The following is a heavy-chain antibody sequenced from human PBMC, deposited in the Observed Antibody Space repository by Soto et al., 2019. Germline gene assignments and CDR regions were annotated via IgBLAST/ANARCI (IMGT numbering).Heavy chain of an antibody. J-gene: IGHJ6*02. D-gene: IGHD4-17*01. CDR3: ARMGSTTVTKWEYVSDGIDV. V-gene: IGHV3-21*01. Sequence: EVQLVESGGGLVKPGGSLRLSCAASGFTFSSYSMNWFRQAPGKGLEWVSSVSSSTSYMYYAASVKGRFTISRDNAKNSLDLQMNSLRAEDAAVYYCARMGSTTVTKWEYVSDGIDVWGQGHTVTVYS. CDR2: VSSSTSYM. CDR1: GFTFSSYS.